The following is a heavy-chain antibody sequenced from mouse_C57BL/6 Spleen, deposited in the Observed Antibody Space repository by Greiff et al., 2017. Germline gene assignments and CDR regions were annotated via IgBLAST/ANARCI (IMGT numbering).Heavy chain of an antibody. J-gene: IGHJ1*03. D-gene: IGHD3-1*01. Sequence: EVQLVESGGGLVKPGGSLKLSCAASGFTFSDYGMHWVRQAPEKGLEWVAYISSGSSTIYYAATVKGRFTISRDNAKNTLFLQMTSLRSKDTAVYYCAREAGLNWYIDVWGTGTTVTVSS. V-gene: IGHV5-17*01. CDR3: AREAGLNWYIDV. CDR1: GFTFSDYG. CDR2: ISSGSSTI.